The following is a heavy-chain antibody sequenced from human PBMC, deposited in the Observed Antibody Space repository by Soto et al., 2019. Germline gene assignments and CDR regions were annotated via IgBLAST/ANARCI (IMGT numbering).Heavy chain of an antibody. CDR3: AKDVVVVVAATQFDY. Sequence: EVQLVDSGGGLVQPGGSLRLSCAASEFTFRSYWMHWVRQSPGKGLVWVSRISGSGGSTYYADSVKGRFTISRDNSKNTLYLQMNSLRAEDTAVYYCAKDVVVVVAATQFDYWGQGTLVTVSS. D-gene: IGHD2-15*01. CDR2: ISGSGGST. V-gene: IGHV3-23*04. CDR1: EFTFRSYW. J-gene: IGHJ4*02.